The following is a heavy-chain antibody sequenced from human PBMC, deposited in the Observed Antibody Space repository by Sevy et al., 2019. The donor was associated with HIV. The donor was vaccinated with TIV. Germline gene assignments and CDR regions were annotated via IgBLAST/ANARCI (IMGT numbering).Heavy chain of an antibody. J-gene: IGHJ4*02. Sequence: SETLSLTCTVSGGSISSYWWSWIRQPAGKGLEWIGRIHGSGSTNYNPSLKSRVTMSVDTSKKQFSLKLNSVTAADTAVYYCARMLISPVYFDYWGQRTLVTVSS. D-gene: IGHD3-16*01. CDR1: GGSISSYW. CDR3: ARMLISPVYFDY. CDR2: IHGSGST. V-gene: IGHV4-4*07.